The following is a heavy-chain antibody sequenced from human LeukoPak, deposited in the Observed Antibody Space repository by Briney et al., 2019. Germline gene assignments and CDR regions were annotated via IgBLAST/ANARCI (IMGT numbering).Heavy chain of an antibody. V-gene: IGHV1-58*01. CDR2: IVVGSGNT. CDR1: GFTFTSSA. CDR3: ARHSGSGWQALGY. J-gene: IGHJ4*02. D-gene: IGHD6-19*01. Sequence: SVKVSCKASGFTFTSSAVQWVRQARGQRLEWIGWIVVGSGNTNYAQKFQERVTITRDMSTSTAYMELSSLRSEDTAVYYCARHSGSGWQALGYWGQGTLVTVSS.